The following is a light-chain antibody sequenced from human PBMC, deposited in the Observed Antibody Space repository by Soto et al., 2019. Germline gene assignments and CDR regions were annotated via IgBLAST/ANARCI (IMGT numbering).Light chain of an antibody. Sequence: DIQMTQSPSTLSASVGDRLTITCRASRSISSWLAWYQQRPGKAPKVLIYKASSVESGVPSRFSGSGSGTEFTLTISSLQPDDFATYYCQQYNSYPWTFGQGTKVEIK. CDR2: KAS. CDR3: QQYNSYPWT. CDR1: RSISSW. V-gene: IGKV1-5*03. J-gene: IGKJ1*01.